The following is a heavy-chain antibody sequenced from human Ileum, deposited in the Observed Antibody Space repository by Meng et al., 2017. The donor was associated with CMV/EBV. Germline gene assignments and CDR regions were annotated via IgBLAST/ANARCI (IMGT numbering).Heavy chain of an antibody. CDR1: GDSITTGNSY. CDR3: ARGRVAQDY. J-gene: IGHJ4*02. Sequence: QVQLQESGPGLVKPSETLSLICSVSGDSITTGNSYWSWSRQAPGKDMEWIGYIYNSGKTDCNPSLKSRVTISIDTSKNQFSLKLTSVTAADTAVYYCARGRVAQDYWGQGTLVTVSS. V-gene: IGHV4-30-4*01. CDR2: IYNSGKT.